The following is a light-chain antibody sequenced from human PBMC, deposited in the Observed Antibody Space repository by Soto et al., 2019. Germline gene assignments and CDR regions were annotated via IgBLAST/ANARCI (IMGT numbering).Light chain of an antibody. CDR3: QQPGT. J-gene: IGKJ1*01. CDR1: QSISSY. CDR2: AAS. Sequence: DIQMTQSPSSLSASVGDRVTITCRASQSISSYLNWYQQKPGKAPKLLIYAASSLQSGVPSRFSGSGSGTDFTLTISSLQPEDFATYYCQQPGTFGQGTKVEIK. V-gene: IGKV1-39*01.